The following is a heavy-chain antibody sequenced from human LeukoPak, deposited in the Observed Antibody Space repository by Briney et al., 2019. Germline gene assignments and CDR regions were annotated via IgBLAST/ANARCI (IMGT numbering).Heavy chain of an antibody. J-gene: IGHJ3*02. CDR3: ARHSGDAFDI. Sequence: SETLSLTCAVSGDSISSYYWSWIRQPPGKGLEWIGYFHYSGSTNYSPSLKSRVTISIDTSKNQFSLKLSSVTAADTAVYYCARHSGDAFDIWGQGTMVTVSS. D-gene: IGHD3-10*01. CDR1: GDSISSYY. CDR2: FHYSGST. V-gene: IGHV4-59*08.